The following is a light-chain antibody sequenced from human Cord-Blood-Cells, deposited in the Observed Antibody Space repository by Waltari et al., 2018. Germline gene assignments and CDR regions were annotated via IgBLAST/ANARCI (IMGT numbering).Light chain of an antibody. Sequence: DIQMTQSHSSLSSSLGDRVTITCQASQDISNYLNLYQQKPGQAPKLLIYDGSNLETWVPSRFSGSGSGTDFTFTISSLQPEDIATYYCQQYDNLPLTFGGGTKVEIK. CDR2: DGS. V-gene: IGKV1-33*01. CDR1: QDISNY. CDR3: QQYDNLPLT. J-gene: IGKJ4*02.